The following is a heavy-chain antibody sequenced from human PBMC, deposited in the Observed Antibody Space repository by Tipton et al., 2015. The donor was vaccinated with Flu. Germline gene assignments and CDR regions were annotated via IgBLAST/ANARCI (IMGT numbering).Heavy chain of an antibody. CDR2: IFHRGTT. V-gene: IGHV4-39*07. CDR3: TGKRVAATRSSS. J-gene: IGHJ4*02. D-gene: IGHD1-26*01. Sequence: TLSLTCTVSGGSVSSDDFYWGWVRQAPGKGPEWIGSIFHRGTTYYDLSLQSRVTISLDTSKNQFSLSMRSVTVADTAVYYCTGKRVAATRSSSWGQRTLVTVSS. CDR1: GGSVSSDDFY.